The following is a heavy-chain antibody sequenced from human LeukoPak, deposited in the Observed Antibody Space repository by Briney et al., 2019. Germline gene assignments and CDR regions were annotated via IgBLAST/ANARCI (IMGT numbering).Heavy chain of an antibody. V-gene: IGHV4-34*01. Sequence: PSETLSLTCAVYGGSFSGYYWSWIRQPPGKGLEWIGEINHSGSTNYNPSLKSRVTISVDTSKNQFSLKLSSVTAADTAVYYCARDRSGYGIDYWGQGTLVTVSS. J-gene: IGHJ4*02. D-gene: IGHD5-12*01. CDR1: GGSFSGYY. CDR3: ARDRSGYGIDY. CDR2: INHSGST.